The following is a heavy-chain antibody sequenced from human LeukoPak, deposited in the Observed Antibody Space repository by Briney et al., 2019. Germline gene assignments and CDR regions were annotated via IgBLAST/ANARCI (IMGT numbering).Heavy chain of an antibody. J-gene: IGHJ4*02. CDR3: ARELYGRFEH. V-gene: IGHV1-18*01. Sequence: APVKVSCKASGYTFTTYGISWVRQSPGQGLECMGWINPYNGNTNYAQKLQGRVTMTTDTSTSTAYMELRSLRSDDTAVYYCARELYGRFEHWGQGTLVTVSS. D-gene: IGHD2-2*02. CDR1: GYTFTTYG. CDR2: INPYNGNT.